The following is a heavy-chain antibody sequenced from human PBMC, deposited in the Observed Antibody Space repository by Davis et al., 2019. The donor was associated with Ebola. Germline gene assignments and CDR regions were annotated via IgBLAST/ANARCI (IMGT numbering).Heavy chain of an antibody. CDR2: IYSGGST. CDR3: ARESQIFGVASVADV. J-gene: IGHJ6*04. V-gene: IGHV3-53*01. D-gene: IGHD3-3*01. CDR1: GFTVSSNY. Sequence: GESLKISCAASGFTVSSNYMSWVRQAPGKGLEWVSVIYSGGSTYYADSVKGRFTISRDNSKNTLYLQMNSLRAEDTAVYYCARESQIFGVASVADVWGKGTTVTVSS.